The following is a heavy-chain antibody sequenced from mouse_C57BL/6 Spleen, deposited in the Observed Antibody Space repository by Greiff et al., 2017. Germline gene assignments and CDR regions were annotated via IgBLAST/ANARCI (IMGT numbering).Heavy chain of an antibody. J-gene: IGHJ4*01. V-gene: IGHV5-17*01. Sequence: EVKLVASGGGLVKPGGSLKLSCAASGFTFSDYGMHWVRQAPEKGLEWVAYISSGSSTISYADTVKGRFTISRDTAKNTLFLQMTSLRSEDTAMYYCARTLWYYAMDYWGQGTSVTVSS. CDR3: ARTLWYYAMDY. CDR1: GFTFSDYG. CDR2: ISSGSSTI.